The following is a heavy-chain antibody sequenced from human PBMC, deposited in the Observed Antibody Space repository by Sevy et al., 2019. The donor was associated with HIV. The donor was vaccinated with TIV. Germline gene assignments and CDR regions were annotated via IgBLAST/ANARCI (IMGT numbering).Heavy chain of an antibody. CDR3: ARDRRSLNYYASSGYNDYFDH. CDR1: GFTFSDYN. J-gene: IGHJ4*02. D-gene: IGHD3-22*01. Sequence: GGSLRLSCAASGFTFSDYNMNWVRQAPGKGLEWVSSITGRSDYMYDADSVKGRFTISRDNAKNSLYLQMNSLRVEDTAMYYCARDRRSLNYYASSGYNDYFDHWGQGTLVTVSS. V-gene: IGHV3-21*01. CDR2: ITGRSDYM.